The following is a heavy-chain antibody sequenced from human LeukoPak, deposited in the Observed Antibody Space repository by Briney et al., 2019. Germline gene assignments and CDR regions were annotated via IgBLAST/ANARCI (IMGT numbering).Heavy chain of an antibody. CDR1: GYTFTSYP. J-gene: IGHJ1*01. CDR2: INTNTGNP. D-gene: IGHD3-3*01. Sequence: ASVKVSCKASGYTFTSYPMNWVRQAPGQGLEWMGWINTNTGNPTYAQGFTGRFVFSLDTSVSTAYLQINSLKAEDTAVYYCARGYYDFWSGYHAQYFRHWGQGTLVTVSS. V-gene: IGHV7-4-1*02. CDR3: ARGYYDFWSGYHAQYFRH.